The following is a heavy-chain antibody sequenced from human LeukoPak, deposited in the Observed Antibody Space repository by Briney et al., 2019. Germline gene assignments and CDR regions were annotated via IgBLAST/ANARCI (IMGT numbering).Heavy chain of an antibody. D-gene: IGHD3-22*01. CDR2: IKQDGSEK. CDR1: GFTFSSYW. CDR3: ARLCQQTYYYDSSGYCPFDY. Sequence: GGSLRLSCAASGFTFSSYWMSWVRQTPGRGLEWVANIKQDGSEKYYVDSVKGQFTISRDNAKNSLYLQMNSLRAEDTAVYYCARLCQQTYYYDSSGYCPFDYWGQGTLVTVSS. J-gene: IGHJ4*02. V-gene: IGHV3-7*01.